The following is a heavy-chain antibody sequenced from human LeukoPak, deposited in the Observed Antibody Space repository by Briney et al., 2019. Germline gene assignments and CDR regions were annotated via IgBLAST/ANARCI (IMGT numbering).Heavy chain of an antibody. CDR2: IIPIFGTA. J-gene: IGHJ4*02. V-gene: IGHV1-69*05. CDR1: GGTFSSCA. CDR3: AREDSMIVVAGFDY. D-gene: IGHD3-22*01. Sequence: SVKVSCKASGGTFSSCAISWVRQAPGQGLEWMGRIIPIFGTANYAQKFQGRVTITTDESTSTAYMELSSLRSEDTAVYYCAREDSMIVVAGFDYWGQGTLVTVSS.